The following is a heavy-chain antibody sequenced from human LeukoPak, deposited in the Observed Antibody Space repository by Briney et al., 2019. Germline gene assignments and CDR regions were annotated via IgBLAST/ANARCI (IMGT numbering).Heavy chain of an antibody. CDR2: ISYDGSNK. CDR1: GFTFSSYA. J-gene: IGHJ6*03. D-gene: IGHD6-13*01. Sequence: GGSLRLSCAASGFTFSSYAMHWVRQAPGKGLEWVAVISYDGSNKYYADSVKGRFTISRDNSKNTLYLQMNSLRAEDTAVYYCAKAAGTSHYYYYYYMDVWGKGTTVTVSS. CDR3: AKAAGTSHYYYYYYMDV. V-gene: IGHV3-30*04.